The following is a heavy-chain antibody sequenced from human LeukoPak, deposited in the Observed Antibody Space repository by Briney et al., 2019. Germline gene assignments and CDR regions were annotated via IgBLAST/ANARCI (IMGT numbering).Heavy chain of an antibody. J-gene: IGHJ5*02. D-gene: IGHD2-2*01. Sequence: ASVKVSCKASGYTFTGYYMHWVRQAPGQGLEWMGWINPNSGGTNYAQKFQGRVTMTRDTSISTTYMELRRLTSEDTAVYYCARDNSTSWGWFDPWGQGTLVTVSS. V-gene: IGHV1-2*02. CDR3: ARDNSTSWGWFDP. CDR2: INPNSGGT. CDR1: GYTFTGYY.